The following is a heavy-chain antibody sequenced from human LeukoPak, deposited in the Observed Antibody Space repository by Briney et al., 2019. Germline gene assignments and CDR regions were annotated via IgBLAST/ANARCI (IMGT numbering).Heavy chain of an antibody. Sequence: PGGSLRLSCAASGFSFSSYAMGWVRQAPGKGLEVVSTVTSRSDQIWNVDSVRGRFTISRDNSKNTLYLQMNSLRAEDTALYYCVRDRRFPDDVFDIWGQGTMVTVSS. CDR2: VTSRSDQI. CDR3: VRDRRFPDDVFDI. J-gene: IGHJ3*02. D-gene: IGHD2-21*01. CDR1: GFSFSSYA. V-gene: IGHV3-23*01.